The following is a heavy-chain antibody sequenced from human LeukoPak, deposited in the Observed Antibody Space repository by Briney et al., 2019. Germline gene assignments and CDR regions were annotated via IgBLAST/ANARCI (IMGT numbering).Heavy chain of an antibody. CDR2: INHSGST. Sequence: KSSETLSLTCAVYGGSFSGYYWSWIRQPPGKGLEWIGEINHSGSTNYNPSLKSRVTISVDTSKNQFSLKLSSVTAADTAVYYCAREAGIAAAIVWFDPWGQGTLVTVSS. CDR1: GGSFSGYY. V-gene: IGHV4-34*01. CDR3: AREAGIAAAIVWFDP. D-gene: IGHD6-25*01. J-gene: IGHJ5*02.